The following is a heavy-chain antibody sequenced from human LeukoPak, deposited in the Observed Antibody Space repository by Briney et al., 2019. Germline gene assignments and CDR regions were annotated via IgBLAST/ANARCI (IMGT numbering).Heavy chain of an antibody. Sequence: PSETLSLTCTVSGGSISIFYWSWIRQPPGKGLEWIGDIYYSGTTNYNPSLKSRVTISLDTSKNQFPLRLSSVTAADTAVYYSRIDAVAATPTSFDYWGQGTLVTVSS. J-gene: IGHJ4*02. V-gene: IGHV4-59*01. CDR1: GGSISIFY. D-gene: IGHD6-19*01. CDR3: RIDAVAATPTSFDY. CDR2: IYYSGTT.